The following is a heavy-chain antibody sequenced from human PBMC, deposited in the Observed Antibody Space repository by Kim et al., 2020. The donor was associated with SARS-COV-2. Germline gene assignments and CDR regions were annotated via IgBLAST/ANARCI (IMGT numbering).Heavy chain of an antibody. Sequence: GNTGYNPSLGSRCTISMDTSKNQFSLKLNSVTAADTAVYYCTRDWSGLDYWGQGSLVSVSS. V-gene: IGHV4-59*01. CDR3: TRDWSGLDY. CDR2: GNT. J-gene: IGHJ4*02. D-gene: IGHD3-3*01.